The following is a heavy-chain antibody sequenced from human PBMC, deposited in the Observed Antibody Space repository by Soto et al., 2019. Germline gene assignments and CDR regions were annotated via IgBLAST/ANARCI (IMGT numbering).Heavy chain of an antibody. J-gene: IGHJ2*01. CDR1: GFTFSSYW. CDR3: ARSPRLGGGDKLYWYFDL. CDR2: IKQDGSEK. D-gene: IGHD3-16*01. Sequence: EVQLVESGGGLVQPGGSLRLSCAASGFTFSSYWMSWVRQAPGKGLEWVANIKQDGSEKYYVDSVKGRFTISRDNAKNSLYLQMNSLRAEDTAVYYCARSPRLGGGDKLYWYFDLWGRGTLVTVSS. V-gene: IGHV3-7*01.